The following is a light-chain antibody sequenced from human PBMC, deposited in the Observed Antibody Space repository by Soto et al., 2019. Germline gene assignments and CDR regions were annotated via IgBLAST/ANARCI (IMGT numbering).Light chain of an antibody. CDR1: KLGNKY. CDR3: QAWDSRSYVV. Sequence: SYELTQPPSVSVSPGQTAIITCSGDKLGNKYACWYQQKPGQSPVLVIYQDNKRPSGIPERFSGSNSGNIATLTISGTQAMDEADYYCQAWDSRSYVVFGGGTKLTVL. V-gene: IGLV3-1*01. CDR2: QDN. J-gene: IGLJ2*01.